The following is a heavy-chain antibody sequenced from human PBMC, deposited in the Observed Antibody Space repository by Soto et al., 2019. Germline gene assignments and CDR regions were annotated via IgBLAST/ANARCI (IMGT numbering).Heavy chain of an antibody. CDR3: ARSVFP. V-gene: IGHV4-39*07. Sequence: SETLSLTCTVSSAPVSSTTYTWGWIRQPPGKGLEWVASVYYGGRSYYNPSLKSRVTISVDTSKNQFSLKLSSVTAADTAVYYCARSVFPWGRGTLVTVSS. CDR2: VYYGGRS. J-gene: IGHJ5*02. CDR1: SAPVSSTTYT.